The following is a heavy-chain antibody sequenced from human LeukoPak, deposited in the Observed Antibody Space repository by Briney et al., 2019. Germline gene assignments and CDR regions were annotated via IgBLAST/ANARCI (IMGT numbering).Heavy chain of an antibody. CDR2: ISGSGGST. V-gene: IGHV3-23*01. Sequence: PGGSLRLSCAASGFTFSSYAMSWVRQAPGKGLEWVSAISGSGGSTYYADSVKGRFTISRDNSKNTLYLQMNSLRAEDTAVYYCAKDTQYIGGYEPLGYWGQGTLVTVSS. CDR1: GFTFSSYA. CDR3: AKDTQYIGGYEPLGY. D-gene: IGHD5-12*01. J-gene: IGHJ4*02.